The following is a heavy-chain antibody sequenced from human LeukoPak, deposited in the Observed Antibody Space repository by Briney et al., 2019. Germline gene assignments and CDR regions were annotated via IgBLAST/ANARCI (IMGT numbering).Heavy chain of an antibody. D-gene: IGHD3-10*01. CDR1: GITFSNYA. CDR3: VRDRELNY. Sequence: GGSLRLSCVASGITFSNYAVSWVRQAPEKGLDWVSVTSGSAHKIRYADSVKGRFTISRGNSENIVYLQMNNLRVEDTAVYYCVRDRELNYWGQGTLVTVSS. J-gene: IGHJ4*02. V-gene: IGHV3-23*01. CDR2: TSGSAHKI.